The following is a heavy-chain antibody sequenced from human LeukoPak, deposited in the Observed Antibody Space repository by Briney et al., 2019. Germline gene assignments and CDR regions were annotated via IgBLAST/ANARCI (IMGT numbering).Heavy chain of an antibody. Sequence: GGSLRLSCAASGFTFISYWMSWVRQAPGKGLEWVANIKQDGSEKYYVDSVKGRFTISRDNAKNSLYLQMNSLRAEDTAVYYCARESMAYFDYWGQGTLVTVSS. CDR2: IKQDGSEK. CDR3: ARESMAYFDY. D-gene: IGHD2/OR15-2a*01. CDR1: GFTFISYW. V-gene: IGHV3-7*01. J-gene: IGHJ4*02.